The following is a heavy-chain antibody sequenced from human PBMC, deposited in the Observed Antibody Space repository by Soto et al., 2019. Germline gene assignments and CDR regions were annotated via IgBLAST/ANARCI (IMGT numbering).Heavy chain of an antibody. CDR1: GFTFSSYW. D-gene: IGHD1-1*01. CDR2: VSSAGSST. CDR3: TRGLPNDSSFDS. V-gene: IGHV3-74*01. J-gene: IGHJ4*02. Sequence: EVQLVESGGGLVQPGESLRLSCAASGFTFSSYWMHWIRQAPGKGLVWVSRVSSAGSSTVYANSVKGRLTISRDNAKNTLYLQMNSVIYEDTAVYYCTRGLPNDSSFDSWGQGTLVTVSS.